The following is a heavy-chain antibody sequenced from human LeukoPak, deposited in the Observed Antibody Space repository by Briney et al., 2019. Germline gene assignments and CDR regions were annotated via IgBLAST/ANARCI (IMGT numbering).Heavy chain of an antibody. CDR1: GFTFNSYS. CDR2: ISSSSSYI. CDR3: ARDGNDCSSISCYADY. Sequence: GGSLRLSCAAAGFTFNSYSMKWVRQAPGKGLEWVSSISSSSSYIYYADSVKGRFTISRDNAKDTLYLQINSLRVEDTAVYYCARDGNDCSSISCYADYWGQGTLVTVAS. J-gene: IGHJ4*02. V-gene: IGHV3-21*01. D-gene: IGHD2-2*01.